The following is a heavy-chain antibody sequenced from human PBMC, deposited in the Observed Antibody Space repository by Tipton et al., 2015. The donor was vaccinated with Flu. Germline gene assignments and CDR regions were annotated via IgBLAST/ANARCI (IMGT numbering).Heavy chain of an antibody. Sequence: SLRLSCAASGFTFSSYWMSWVRQAPGKGLEWVANIKQDGSEKYYVDSVKGRFTISRDNAKNSLYLQMNSLRAEDTAVYYCAISHCGGDCYSPPTSDYWGQGTLVTVSS. D-gene: IGHD2-21*02. CDR1: GFTFSSYW. J-gene: IGHJ4*02. V-gene: IGHV3-7*01. CDR2: IKQDGSEK. CDR3: AISHCGGDCYSPPTSDY.